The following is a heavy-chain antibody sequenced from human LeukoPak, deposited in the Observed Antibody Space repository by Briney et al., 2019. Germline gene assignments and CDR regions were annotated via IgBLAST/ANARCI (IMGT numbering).Heavy chain of an antibody. V-gene: IGHV4-59*08. Sequence: PSETLSLTCTASGGSISSYYWSWIRQSPGKGLEWIGYIHNSGSTNYKSSLKSRVTMSVDTSKNQFSLNLSSVTAADTAVYYCARHSNGDYDRYFDYWGQGTLVTVSS. CDR1: GGSISSYY. CDR2: IHNSGST. D-gene: IGHD4-17*01. J-gene: IGHJ4*02. CDR3: ARHSNGDYDRYFDY.